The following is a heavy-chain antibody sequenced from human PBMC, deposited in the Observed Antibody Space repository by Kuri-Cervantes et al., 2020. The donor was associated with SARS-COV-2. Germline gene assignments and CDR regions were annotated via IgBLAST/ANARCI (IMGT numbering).Heavy chain of an antibody. D-gene: IGHD6-6*01. V-gene: IGHV4-59*04. Sequence: ESLKISCTVSGGSISSYYWSWIRQPPGKGLEWIGYIYYSGSTYYNPSLKSRVTISVDTSKNQFSLKLSSVTAADTAVYYCARQFVGYSSSSANYYYYYGMDVWGQGTTVTVSS. CDR1: GGSISSYY. CDR3: ARQFVGYSSSSANYYYYYGMDV. J-gene: IGHJ6*02. CDR2: IYYSGST.